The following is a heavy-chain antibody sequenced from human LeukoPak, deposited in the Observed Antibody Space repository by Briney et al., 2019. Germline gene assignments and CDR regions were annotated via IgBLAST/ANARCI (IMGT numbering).Heavy chain of an antibody. D-gene: IGHD1-14*01. Sequence: GGSLRLSCTTSGLTFSTSGFNWVRQAPGKGLEWVASIGPTGFDRYHADSIKGRFTISRDNANNFLYLQMDSLSAEDTAVYYCATETNGRHYDYWGQGTLLTVSS. CDR2: IGPTGFDR. V-gene: IGHV3-21*06. CDR1: GLTFSTSG. CDR3: ATETNGRHYDY. J-gene: IGHJ4*02.